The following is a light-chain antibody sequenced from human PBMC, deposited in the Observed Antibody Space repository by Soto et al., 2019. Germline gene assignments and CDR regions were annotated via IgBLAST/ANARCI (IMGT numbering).Light chain of an antibody. V-gene: IGKV3-11*01. J-gene: IGKJ3*01. Sequence: EIVLTQSPATLSLSPGGRATLSCRASQSVSSYLAWYQHKPGQAPRLLIYDASNRAAGIPARFSGSGSGTAFTLTISSLEPEDFAVYYCQQRSNWPLTFGPGTKVDIK. CDR1: QSVSSY. CDR3: QQRSNWPLT. CDR2: DAS.